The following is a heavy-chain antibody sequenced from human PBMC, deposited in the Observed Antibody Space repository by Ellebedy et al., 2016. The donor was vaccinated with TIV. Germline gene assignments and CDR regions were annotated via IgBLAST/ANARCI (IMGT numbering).Heavy chain of an antibody. CDR1: GYTFTSYY. V-gene: IGHV1-46*01. CDR3: ARTIGTTVVATASDY. D-gene: IGHD2-21*02. J-gene: IGHJ4*02. CDR2: INPSGGST. Sequence: ASVKVSXXTSGYTFTSYYMHWVRQAPGQGLEWMGIINPSGGSTSYPQKFQGRVTMTRDTSTSTLYMELSSLRSDDTAVYYCARTIGTTVVATASDYWGQGTLVTVSS.